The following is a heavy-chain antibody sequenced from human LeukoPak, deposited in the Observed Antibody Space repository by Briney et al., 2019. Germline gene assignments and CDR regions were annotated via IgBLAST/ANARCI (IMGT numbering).Heavy chain of an antibody. CDR2: ISYDGSNT. J-gene: IGHJ4*02. CDR3: AKVGLTVTTILDYFDY. CDR1: RFTFSSYS. V-gene: IGHV3-30*18. D-gene: IGHD4-11*01. Sequence: GGSLRLSCAASRFTFSSYSMNWVRQAPGKGLEWVALISYDGSNTYYTDSVKGRFTISRDNSKNTLYLQMNSLRTEDTAVYYCAKVGLTVTTILDYFDYWGQGTLVTVSS.